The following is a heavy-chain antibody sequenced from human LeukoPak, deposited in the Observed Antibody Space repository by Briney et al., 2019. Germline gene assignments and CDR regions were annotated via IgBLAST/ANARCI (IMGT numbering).Heavy chain of an antibody. CDR2: INHSGST. CDR1: GGSFSGYY. Sequence: PSVTLSLTCAVYGGSFSGYYWSWIRQPPGKGLEWIGEINHSGSTNYNPSLKSRVTISVDTSKNQFSLKLSSVAAADTAVYFCVRRNSRGHYGSEYFDYWGQGTLVAVSS. J-gene: IGHJ4*02. V-gene: IGHV4-34*01. D-gene: IGHD3-22*01. CDR3: VRRNSRGHYGSEYFDY.